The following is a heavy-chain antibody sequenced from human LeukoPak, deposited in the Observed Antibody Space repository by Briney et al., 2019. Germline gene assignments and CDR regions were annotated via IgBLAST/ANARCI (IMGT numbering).Heavy chain of an antibody. CDR3: ARAFPYYYYGMDV. Sequence: GGSLRLSCAASGFTFSSYSMNWVRQAPGKGLEWVSSISSSSNYIYYADSVKGRLTISRDNAKNSLYLQMNSLRAEDTAVYYCARAFPYYYYGMDVWGQGTTVTVSS. J-gene: IGHJ6*02. CDR1: GFTFSSYS. V-gene: IGHV3-21*01. CDR2: ISSSSNYI.